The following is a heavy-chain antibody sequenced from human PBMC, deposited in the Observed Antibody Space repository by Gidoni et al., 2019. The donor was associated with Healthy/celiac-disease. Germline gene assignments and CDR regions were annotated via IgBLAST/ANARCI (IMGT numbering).Heavy chain of an antibody. CDR1: GFTFSSYG. Sequence: EVQLVESGGGLVQPGGSLRLSCAPSGFTFSSYGMNWVRQAPGKGLEWVSYISSSSSTIYYADSVKGRFTISRDNAKNSLYLQMNSLRDEDTAVYYCARVRGWELLFTMENWGQGTLVTVSS. V-gene: IGHV3-48*02. J-gene: IGHJ4*02. CDR3: ARVRGWELLFTMEN. D-gene: IGHD1-26*01. CDR2: ISSSSSTI.